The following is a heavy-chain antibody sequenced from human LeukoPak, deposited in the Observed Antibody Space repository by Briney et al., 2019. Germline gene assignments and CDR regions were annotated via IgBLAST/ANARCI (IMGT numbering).Heavy chain of an antibody. J-gene: IGHJ4*02. Sequence: PGRSLRLSCAASGFTFDDYAMHWVRQAPGKGLEGLSGISWNSGSIGYADSVKGRFTISRDNAKNSLYLQMNSLRAEDTALYYCAKDVSYSSSWYHLDYWGQGTLVTVSS. CDR1: GFTFDDYA. CDR3: AKDVSYSSSWYHLDY. V-gene: IGHV3-9*01. CDR2: ISWNSGSI. D-gene: IGHD6-13*01.